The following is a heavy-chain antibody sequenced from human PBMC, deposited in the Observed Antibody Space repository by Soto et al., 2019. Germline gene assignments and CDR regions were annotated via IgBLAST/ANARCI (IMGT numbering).Heavy chain of an antibody. V-gene: IGHV1-18*01. Sequence: QVQLVQSEAEVKKPGASVKVSCKASGYTFTNYGLSWVRQAPGQGLEWMGWISTYNGNTNYAQKLQGRVTVTTDTSTSTAYMELRSLRSDDTAVYYCARWGSQQFPYLFDHWGQGTRVTVSS. CDR3: ARWGSQQFPYLFDH. J-gene: IGHJ4*02. CDR1: GYTFTNYG. D-gene: IGHD2-21*01. CDR2: ISTYNGNT.